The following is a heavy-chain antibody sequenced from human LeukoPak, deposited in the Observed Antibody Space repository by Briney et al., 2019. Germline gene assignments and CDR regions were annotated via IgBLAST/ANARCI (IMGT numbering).Heavy chain of an antibody. CDR3: ARVATVGQTVDY. Sequence: PGGSLRLSCAASGFTFSSYSMNWVRQAPGKGLEWVSSISSSSSYIYYADSVKGRFTISRDNAKNSLYLQMYSLRAEDTAVYYCARVATVGQTVDYWGQGTLVTVSS. J-gene: IGHJ4*02. V-gene: IGHV3-21*01. CDR1: GFTFSSYS. D-gene: IGHD1-26*01. CDR2: ISSSSSYI.